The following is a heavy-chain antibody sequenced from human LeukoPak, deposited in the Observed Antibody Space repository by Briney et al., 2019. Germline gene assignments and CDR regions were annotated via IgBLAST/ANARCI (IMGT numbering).Heavy chain of an antibody. Sequence: SETLSLTCTVSGGSISSSSYYWGWIRQPPGKGLEWIGSIYYSGSTYYNPSLKSRVTISVDTSKNQFSLKLSSVTAADTAVYCCASLFDSSSWYFDYWGQGTLVTVSS. D-gene: IGHD6-13*01. J-gene: IGHJ4*02. CDR2: IYYSGST. CDR1: GGSISSSSYY. CDR3: ASLFDSSSWYFDY. V-gene: IGHV4-39*01.